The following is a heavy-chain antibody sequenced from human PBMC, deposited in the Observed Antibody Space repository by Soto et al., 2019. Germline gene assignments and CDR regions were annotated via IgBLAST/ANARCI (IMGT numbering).Heavy chain of an antibody. CDR1: GYTFTGYY. Sequence: ASVKVSCKASGYTFTGYYMHWVRQAPGQGLEWMGWINPNSGGTNYAQKFQGWVTMTRDTSISTAYMELSRLRSDDTAVYYCARGPGVRGLLIYYSYVMDVGGQGTTVTVSS. V-gene: IGHV1-2*04. D-gene: IGHD5-18*01. J-gene: IGHJ6*02. CDR3: ARGPGVRGLLIYYSYVMDV. CDR2: INPNSGGT.